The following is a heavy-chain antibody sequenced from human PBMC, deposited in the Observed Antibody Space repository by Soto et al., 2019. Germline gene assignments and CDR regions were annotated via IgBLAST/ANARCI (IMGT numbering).Heavy chain of an antibody. D-gene: IGHD6-6*01. J-gene: IGHJ6*02. V-gene: IGHV3-30-3*01. CDR2: ISYDGSNK. CDR1: GFTFSSYA. CDR3: AREGKSSSSGAYYYYGMDV. Sequence: QVQLVESGGGVVQPGRSLRLSCAASGFTFSSYAMHWVRQAPGKGLEWVAVISYDGSNKYYADPVKGRFTISRDNSKNTLYLQMNSLRAEDTAVYYCAREGKSSSSGAYYYYGMDVWGQGTTVTVSS.